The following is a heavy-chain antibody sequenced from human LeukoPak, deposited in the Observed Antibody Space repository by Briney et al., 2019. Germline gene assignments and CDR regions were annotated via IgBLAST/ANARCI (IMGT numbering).Heavy chain of an antibody. D-gene: IGHD2-2*01. Sequence: ASVKVSCKASGGILSSYAINWVRQAPGQGLEWMGRIIPILGIANYAQKFQGRVTITTDESTSTAYMELSSLGSEDTAVYYCARGNIVVVPAAIMRTNYYYYMDVWGKGTTVTVSS. V-gene: IGHV1-69*04. CDR2: IIPILGIA. CDR3: ARGNIVVVPAAIMRTNYYYYMDV. CDR1: GGILSSYA. J-gene: IGHJ6*03.